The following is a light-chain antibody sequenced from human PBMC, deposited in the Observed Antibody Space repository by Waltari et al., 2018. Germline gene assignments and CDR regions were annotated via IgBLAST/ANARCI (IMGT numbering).Light chain of an antibody. Sequence: EIVLTQSPGTLSLSPGESATLSCRASRTVIAGCLAWYQQRPGLPPRLLIYGASRRANVIPYRFSGGGSGTDFTLTITSVEPEDFAVYHCQQYGSSPFTFGGGTKVEIK. CDR2: GAS. V-gene: IGKV3-20*01. CDR3: QQYGSSPFT. CDR1: RTVIAGC. J-gene: IGKJ4*01.